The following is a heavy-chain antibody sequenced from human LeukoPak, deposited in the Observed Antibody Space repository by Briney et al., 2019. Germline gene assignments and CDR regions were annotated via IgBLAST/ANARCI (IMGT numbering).Heavy chain of an antibody. V-gene: IGHV3-74*01. J-gene: IGHJ4*01. CDR2: INTNGSST. Sequence: PGGSLRLSCAASGFTFSSYCMHWVRQTPGKGLEWVSRINTNGSSTSYADSVKGRFTISRDNAKNTLYLQMNSLRAEDTAVFYCARGVRWRMDYYFDYWGQGTLVTVSS. CDR1: GFTFSSYC. D-gene: IGHD3/OR15-3a*01. CDR3: ARGVRWRMDYYFDY.